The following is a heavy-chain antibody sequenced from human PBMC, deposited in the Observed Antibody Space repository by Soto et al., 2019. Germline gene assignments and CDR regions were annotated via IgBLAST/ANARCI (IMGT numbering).Heavy chain of an antibody. Sequence: PGGSLRLSCAASGFTFSSYGMHWVRQAPGKGLEWVAVISYDGSNKYYADSVKGRFTISRDNSKNTLYLQMNSLRAEDTAVYYCAKVWAAAVPGNYYYYGMDVWGQGTTVTVSS. CDR1: GFTFSSYG. J-gene: IGHJ6*02. CDR2: ISYDGSNK. V-gene: IGHV3-30*18. CDR3: AKVWAAAVPGNYYYYGMDV. D-gene: IGHD6-13*01.